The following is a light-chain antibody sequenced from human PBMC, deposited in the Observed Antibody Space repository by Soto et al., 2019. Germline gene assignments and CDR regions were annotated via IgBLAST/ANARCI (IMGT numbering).Light chain of an antibody. CDR1: SSDVGAYNY. J-gene: IGLJ1*01. V-gene: IGLV2-14*03. CDR2: DVN. Sequence: QSALTQPASVSGSPGQSITISFTGTSSDVGAYNYVSWYQQHPGKVPKLMIYDVNARPSGVSNSFSGPKSGNTDSLTISGHQAEDEADYYCSSFTRRNSYVFSTGTKLTVL. CDR3: SSFTRRNSYV.